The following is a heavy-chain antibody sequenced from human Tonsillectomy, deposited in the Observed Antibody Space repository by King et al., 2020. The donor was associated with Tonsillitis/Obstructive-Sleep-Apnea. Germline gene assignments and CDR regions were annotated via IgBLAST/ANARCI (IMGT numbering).Heavy chain of an antibody. CDR1: GGSFSNFY. D-gene: IGHD3-16*01. CDR2: ISYSGST. CDR3: AFLFGDGGDPWFDP. Sequence: VQLQESGPGLVKPSETLSLTCTVSGGSFSNFYWSWIRQPPGKGLEWIGQISYSGSTNYNPSLKSRVTISVGTSKNQFSLKLSSVTAADTAVYYCAFLFGDGGDPWFDPLGQGILVTVSS. J-gene: IGHJ5*02. V-gene: IGHV4-59*01.